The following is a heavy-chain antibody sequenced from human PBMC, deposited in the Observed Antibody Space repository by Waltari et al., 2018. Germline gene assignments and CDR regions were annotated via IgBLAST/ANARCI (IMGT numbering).Heavy chain of an antibody. CDR2: INSDGSST. V-gene: IGHV3-74*01. CDR3: ARAAGFYGDYPLDY. J-gene: IGHJ4*02. Sequence: EVQLVESGGGLVQPGGSLRLSCAASGFTFSSYWMHWVRQAPGKGLVWVSRINSDGSSTSYADSWKGRFTISRDNAKNTLYLQMNSLRAEDTAVYYCARAAGFYGDYPLDYWGQGTLVTVSS. CDR1: GFTFSSYW. D-gene: IGHD4-17*01.